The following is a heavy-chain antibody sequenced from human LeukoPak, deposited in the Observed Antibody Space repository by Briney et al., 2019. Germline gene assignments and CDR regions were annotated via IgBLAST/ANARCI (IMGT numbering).Heavy chain of an antibody. CDR1: GGSFSGYY. V-gene: IGHV4-34*01. CDR2: INHSGST. D-gene: IGHD2-2*01. CDR3: ATLVIGYCSSTSCHLNWFDP. J-gene: IGHJ5*02. Sequence: PSETLSLTCAVYGGSFSGYYWSWIRQPPGKGLEWIGEINHSGSTNYNPSLKSRVTISVDTSKNQFSLKLSSVTAADMAVYYCATLVIGYCSSTSCHLNWFDPWGQGTLVTVSS.